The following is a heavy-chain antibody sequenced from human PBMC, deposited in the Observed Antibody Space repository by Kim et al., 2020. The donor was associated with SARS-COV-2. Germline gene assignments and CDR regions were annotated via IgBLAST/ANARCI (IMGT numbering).Heavy chain of an antibody. J-gene: IGHJ6*02. V-gene: IGHV3-48*02. CDR3: ARDSGYSSGEGRPDYYYGMDV. CDR1: GFTFSSYS. Sequence: GGSLRLSCAASGFTFSSYSMNWVRQAPGKGLEWVSYISSSSSTIYYADSVKGRFTISRDNAKNSLYLQMNSLRDEDTAVYYCARDSGYSSGEGRPDYYYGMDVWGQGTTVTVSS. D-gene: IGHD6-19*01. CDR2: ISSSSSTI.